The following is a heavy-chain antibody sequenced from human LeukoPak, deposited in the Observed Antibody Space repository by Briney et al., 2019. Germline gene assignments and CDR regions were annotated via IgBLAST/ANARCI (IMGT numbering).Heavy chain of an antibody. J-gene: IGHJ6*02. V-gene: IGHV4-34*01. CDR2: INHSGST. Sequence: SETLSLTCAVYGGSFSGYYWGWIRQPPGKGLEWIGEINHSGSTNYNPSLKSRVTISVDTSKNQFSLKLSSVTAADTAVYYCARGNDTATYYYYGMDVWGQGTTVTVSS. D-gene: IGHD3-22*01. CDR3: ARGNDTATYYYYGMDV. CDR1: GGSFSGYY.